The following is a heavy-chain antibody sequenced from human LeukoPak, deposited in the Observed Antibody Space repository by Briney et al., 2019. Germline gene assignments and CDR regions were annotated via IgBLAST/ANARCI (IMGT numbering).Heavy chain of an antibody. V-gene: IGHV3-9*01. J-gene: IGHJ4*02. CDR2: ISWNSGSI. Sequence: PGRSLRLSCAASGFTFDDYAMHWVRQAPGKGLEWVSGISWNSGSIGYADSVKGRFTISRDNSKNSLYLQMNSLRAEDTAVYYCARDQIYYGSGSYYNGIDYWGQGTLVTVSS. CDR3: ARDQIYYGSGSYYNGIDY. CDR1: GFTFDDYA. D-gene: IGHD3-10*01.